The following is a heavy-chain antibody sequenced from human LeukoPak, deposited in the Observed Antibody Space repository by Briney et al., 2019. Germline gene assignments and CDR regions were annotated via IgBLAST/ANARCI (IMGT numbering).Heavy chain of an antibody. CDR3: VRWTGYFLTGYYLDD. CDR1: GFTFNSYG. CDR2: ISDDGRRK. J-gene: IGHJ4*02. V-gene: IGHV3-30*03. Sequence: PGGSLRLSCAASGFTFNSYGMHWVRQAPGKGLECVALISDDGRRKFYADSVKDRFTISRDDSKNTLYLQMSSLRAEDTAMYYCVRWTGYFLTGYYLDDWGQGTLVTVSS. D-gene: IGHD3/OR15-3a*01.